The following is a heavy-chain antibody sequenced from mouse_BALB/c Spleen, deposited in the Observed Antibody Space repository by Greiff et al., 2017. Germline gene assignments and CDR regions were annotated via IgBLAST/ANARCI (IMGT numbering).Heavy chain of an antibody. J-gene: IGHJ3*01. CDR1: GYSITSGYY. V-gene: IGHV3-6*02. CDR3: ARGTVLPRWFAY. CDR2: ISYDGSN. D-gene: IGHD3-3*01. Sequence: EVQLQESGPGLVKPSQSLSLTCSVTGYSITSGYYWNWIRQFPGNKLEWMGYISYDGSNNYNPSLKNRISITRDTSKNQFFLKLNSVTTEDTATYYCARGTVLPRWFAYWGQGTLVTVSA.